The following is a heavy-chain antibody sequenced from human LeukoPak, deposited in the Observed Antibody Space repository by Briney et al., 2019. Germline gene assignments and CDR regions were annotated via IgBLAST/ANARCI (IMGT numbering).Heavy chain of an antibody. D-gene: IGHD5/OR15-5a*01. CDR2: ISFDGSNK. J-gene: IGHJ3*02. Sequence: GGSLRLSCAVSGFTFSVYALHWVRQTPGKRLEWVAVISFDGSNKYYADSVKGRFTVSRDNFNNTLFLQMNSLRPEDTAVYYCARVRWQTVSIDAFDMWGQGTVVTVSS. CDR1: GFTFSVYA. CDR3: ARVRWQTVSIDAFDM. V-gene: IGHV3-30-3*01.